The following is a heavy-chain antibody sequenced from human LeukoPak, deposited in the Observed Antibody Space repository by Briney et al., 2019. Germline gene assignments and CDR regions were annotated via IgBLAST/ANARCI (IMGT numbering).Heavy chain of an antibody. CDR2: ISYDGSNK. CDR3: ARDFQPAAIPYYYYYYGMDV. V-gene: IGHV3-30-3*01. D-gene: IGHD2-2*02. Sequence: GGSLRLSCAASGFTFSSYAMHWVRQAPGKGLEWVAVISYDGSNKYYADSVKGRFTISRDNSKNTLYLQMNSLRAEDTAVYYCARDFQPAAIPYYYYYYGMDVWGQGTTVTVPS. J-gene: IGHJ6*02. CDR1: GFTFSSYA.